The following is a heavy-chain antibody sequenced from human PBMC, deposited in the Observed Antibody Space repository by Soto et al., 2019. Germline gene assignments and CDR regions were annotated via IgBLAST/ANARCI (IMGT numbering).Heavy chain of an antibody. Sequence: QEHLVESGGAVVQPGRSLRLSCAASGFTFSTYGFHWVRQAPGKGLEWLAVIVGDGSGKYYADSVEGRFTISRDNSKDTLYLQMNSLRAEDTAVYFCARDDAFDNENGFDLWGQGTVVTVSS. J-gene: IGHJ3*01. CDR3: ARDDAFDNENGFDL. D-gene: IGHD3-3*02. V-gene: IGHV3-33*01. CDR2: IVGDGSGK. CDR1: GFTFSTYG.